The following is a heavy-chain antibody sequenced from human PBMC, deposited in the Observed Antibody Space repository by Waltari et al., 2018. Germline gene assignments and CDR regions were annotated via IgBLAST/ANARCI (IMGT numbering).Heavy chain of an antibody. J-gene: IGHJ4*02. Sequence: EVRLVESGGGLVKPGGSLRLSCATFGFTFSSYEMNWVRQAPGKVPGWVAYINHNSTVTFYADSVRGRFTVSRDNANDLLFLQLDNVREDDTATYYCTSAYWGQG. CDR3: TSAY. V-gene: IGHV3-48*03. CDR1: GFTFSSYE. CDR2: INHNSTVT.